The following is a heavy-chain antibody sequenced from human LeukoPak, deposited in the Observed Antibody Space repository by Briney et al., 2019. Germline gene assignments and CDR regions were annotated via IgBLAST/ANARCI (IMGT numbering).Heavy chain of an antibody. V-gene: IGHV1-18*01. D-gene: IGHD2-15*01. CDR1: GYTFTSYG. CDR3: TIMTHCTGGTCYSYDH. J-gene: IGHJ4*02. CDR2: ISAYNGNI. Sequence: ASAKVSCKTSGYTFTSYGIIWVRQAPGKELEWMGWISAYNGNIDYAQNLQGRVIMTTDTSTSTAYMELRSLRSDDTAVYYCTIMTHCTGGTCYSYDHWGQGTMVAVSS.